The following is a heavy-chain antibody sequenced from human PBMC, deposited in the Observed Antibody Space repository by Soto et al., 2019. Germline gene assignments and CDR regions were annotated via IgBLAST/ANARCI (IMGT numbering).Heavy chain of an antibody. V-gene: IGHV4-31*03. D-gene: IGHD2-2*01. Sequence: QVQLQESGPGLVKPSQTLSLTCTVSGGSISSGGYYWSWIRQHPGKGLEWIGYIYYSGSTYYNPSPKSRVTIPVAPSKNQFSLKLSSVTAADTAVYYCARDIVVVPAAIAGWFDPWGQGTLVTVSS. J-gene: IGHJ5*02. CDR3: ARDIVVVPAAIAGWFDP. CDR1: GGSISSGGYY. CDR2: IYYSGST.